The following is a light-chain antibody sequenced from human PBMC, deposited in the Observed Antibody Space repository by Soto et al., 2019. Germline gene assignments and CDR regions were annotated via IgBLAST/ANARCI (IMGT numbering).Light chain of an antibody. CDR3: QRYGSSPPFT. Sequence: EIVLTQSPGTLSLSPGERATLSCRASQSVSSSYLAWYQQKPGQAPRLLIYGASSRATGIPDRFSGSGSGTDFTLTITRLELEDFAVYFCQRYGSSPPFTFGQGTKVDIK. CDR1: QSVSSSY. CDR2: GAS. V-gene: IGKV3-20*01. J-gene: IGKJ2*01.